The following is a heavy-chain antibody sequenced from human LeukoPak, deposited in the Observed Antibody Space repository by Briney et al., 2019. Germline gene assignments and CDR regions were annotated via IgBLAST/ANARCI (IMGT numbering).Heavy chain of an antibody. D-gene: IGHD2-15*01. Sequence: GGSLRLSCVASGFTFSISSMRWVRQAPGKVLEWVSYISSSSSSIYDADSVRGRFTISRDNAKTSLYLQMNSLRAEDTAVYYCARDASLDAFDIWGRGTLVTVSS. V-gene: IGHV3-48*04. J-gene: IGHJ3*02. CDR1: GFTFSISS. CDR2: ISSSSSSI. CDR3: ARDASLDAFDI.